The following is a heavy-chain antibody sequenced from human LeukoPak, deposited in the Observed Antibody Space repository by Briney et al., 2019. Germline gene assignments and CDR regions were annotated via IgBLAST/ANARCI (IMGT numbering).Heavy chain of an antibody. J-gene: IGHJ4*02. CDR2: ISGSGGST. V-gene: IGHV3-23*01. Sequence: GGSLRLSCAASGFTFSSYAMSWVRQAPGKGLEWVSGISGSGGSTYYADSVKGRFTISRDYSKNRLYLQMNSLRAEDTAVYYCAKRPRGNYLDPFDYWGQGTLVTVSS. D-gene: IGHD3-10*01. CDR1: GFTFSSYA. CDR3: AKRPRGNYLDPFDY.